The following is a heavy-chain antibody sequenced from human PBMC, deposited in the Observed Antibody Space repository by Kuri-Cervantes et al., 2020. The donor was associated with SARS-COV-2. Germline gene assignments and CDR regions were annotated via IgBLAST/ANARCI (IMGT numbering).Heavy chain of an antibody. CDR1: GYSISSGYY. CDR3: ARVPGRITMVRGGATGYYYGMDV. V-gene: IGHV4-38-2*01. J-gene: IGHJ6*02. D-gene: IGHD3-10*01. Sequence: SQTLSLTCAVSGYSISSGYYWGWIRQPPGKGLEWIGSIYFSGSTYYNPSLKSRVTISVDTSKSQFSLKLTSVTAADTAVYYCARVPGRITMVRGGATGYYYGMDVWGQGTTVTVSS. CDR2: IYFSGST.